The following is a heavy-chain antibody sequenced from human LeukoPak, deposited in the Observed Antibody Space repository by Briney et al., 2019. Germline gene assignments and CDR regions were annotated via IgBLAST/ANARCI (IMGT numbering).Heavy chain of an antibody. CDR1: GFIFDDYA. Sequence: GGSLRLSCTVSGFIFDDYAMHWVRQAPGKGLEWVSGISWNSGIIVYADSVKGRFTISRDNTNSVSLQMNNLKAEDTAVYYCGRSVAAPADYWGQGTLVIVSS. CDR3: GRSVAAPADY. V-gene: IGHV3-9*01. D-gene: IGHD6-6*01. J-gene: IGHJ4*02. CDR2: ISWNSGII.